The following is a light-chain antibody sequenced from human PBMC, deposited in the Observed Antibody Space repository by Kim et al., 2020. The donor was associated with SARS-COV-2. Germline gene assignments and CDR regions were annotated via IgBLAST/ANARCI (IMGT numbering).Light chain of an antibody. Sequence: QRVTISCTGSRSNIGAGYDVHWYQQFPGTAPKLLIYGSTSRPSGVPDRFSGSKSGTSASLAITGLQAEDEADYFCQSYDNSLSGYVFATGTKVTVL. CDR1: RSNIGAGYD. J-gene: IGLJ1*01. V-gene: IGLV1-40*01. CDR2: GST. CDR3: QSYDNSLSGYV.